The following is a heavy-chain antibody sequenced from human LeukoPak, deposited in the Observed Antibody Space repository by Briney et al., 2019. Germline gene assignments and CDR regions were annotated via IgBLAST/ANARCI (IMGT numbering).Heavy chain of an antibody. CDR3: FTYGSSWSISNWFDP. V-gene: IGHV4-39*01. CDR2: IYYSGST. Sequence: NPSETLSLTCTVSGGSISSSSYYWGWIRQPPGKGLEWIGSIYYSGSTYYNPSLKSRVAISVDTSKNQFSLKLSSVTAADTAVYYAFTYGSSWSISNWFDPWGQGTLVTVSS. CDR1: GGSISSSSYY. D-gene: IGHD6-13*01. J-gene: IGHJ5*02.